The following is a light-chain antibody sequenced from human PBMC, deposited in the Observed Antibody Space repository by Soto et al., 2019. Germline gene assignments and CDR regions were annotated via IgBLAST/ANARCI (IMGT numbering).Light chain of an antibody. CDR3: CSYAGSYTFV. CDR2: DVS. CDR1: SSDVGGYNY. J-gene: IGLJ2*01. V-gene: IGLV2-11*01. Sequence: QSVLTQPRSVSGSPGQSVTISCTGTSSDVGGYNYVSWYQQHPGKAPKLMIYDVSKRPSGVPDRSSGSKSGNTASLTISGLQAEDEADYYCCSYAGSYTFVFGGGTQLTVL.